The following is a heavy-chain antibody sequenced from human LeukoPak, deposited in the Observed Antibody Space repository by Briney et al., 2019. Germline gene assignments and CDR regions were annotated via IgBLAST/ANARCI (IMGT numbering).Heavy chain of an antibody. CDR1: GFTFSNYA. Sequence: GGSLRLSCSASGFTFSNYAMSWVRQAPGKGLEWVSASSGSGGSTYYADSVKGRFTISRDNSKNTLYLQMNSLRAEDTAVYYCAKDQDPTSLDAFDIWGQGTMVTVSS. CDR3: AKDQDPTSLDAFDI. J-gene: IGHJ3*02. CDR2: SSGSGGST. V-gene: IGHV3-23*01.